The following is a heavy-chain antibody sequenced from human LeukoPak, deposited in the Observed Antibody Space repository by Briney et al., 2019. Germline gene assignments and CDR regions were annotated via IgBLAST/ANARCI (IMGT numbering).Heavy chain of an antibody. V-gene: IGHV4-34*01. CDR3: ARGDDFWSGREYYFDY. J-gene: IGHJ4*02. CDR1: GGSFSGYY. CDR2: INHSGST. D-gene: IGHD3-3*01. Sequence: SETLSLTCAVYGGSFSGYYWSWIRQPPGKGLEWIGEINHSGSTNYNPSLKSRVTISVDTSKNKFSLKLSSVTAADTAVYYCARGDDFWSGREYYFDYWGQGTLVTVSS.